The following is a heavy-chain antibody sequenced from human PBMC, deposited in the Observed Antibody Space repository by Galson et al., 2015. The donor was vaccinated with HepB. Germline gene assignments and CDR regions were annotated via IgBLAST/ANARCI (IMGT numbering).Heavy chain of an antibody. CDR1: GFTFSNAW. J-gene: IGHJ4*02. CDR2: IKSKTDGGTT. V-gene: IGHV3-15*01. CDR3: TTAPYCGGDCRDY. D-gene: IGHD2-21*01. Sequence: SLRLSCAASGFTFSNAWMSWVRQAPGKGLEWVGRIKSKTDGGTTDYAAPVKGRFTISRDDSKNTLYLQMNSLKTEDTAVYYCTTAPYCGGDCRDYWGPGTLVTVSS.